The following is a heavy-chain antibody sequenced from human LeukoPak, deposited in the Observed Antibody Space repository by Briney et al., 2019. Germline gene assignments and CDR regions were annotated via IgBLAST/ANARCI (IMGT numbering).Heavy chain of an antibody. D-gene: IGHD3-16*01. CDR1: GFTLSSYT. V-gene: IGHV3-21*01. CDR2: ISSGSSNI. CDR3: ARHLGDPCGDY. Sequence: GGSLRLSCAASGFTLSSYTMNWVRQAPGKGLEWVSSISSGSSNIYYADSVKVRFTISRDNTKNSLYLHMNSLRAEDTAMYYCARHLGDPCGDYWGQGTLVTVSS. J-gene: IGHJ4*02.